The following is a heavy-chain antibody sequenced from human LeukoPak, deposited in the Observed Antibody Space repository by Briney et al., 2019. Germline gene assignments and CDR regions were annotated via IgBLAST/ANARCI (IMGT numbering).Heavy chain of an antibody. J-gene: IGHJ4*02. Sequence: SETLSLTCSVSGASISSYYWSWIRQPPGKGLEWIGYLFYSGSTNYNPSLKSRVTISVDTSKNQFSLKLNSVTAADTAVNYCARAGASYSFDYWGQGTLVTVSS. V-gene: IGHV4-59*01. CDR3: ARAGASYSFDY. CDR2: LFYSGST. CDR1: GASISSYY. D-gene: IGHD2-21*01.